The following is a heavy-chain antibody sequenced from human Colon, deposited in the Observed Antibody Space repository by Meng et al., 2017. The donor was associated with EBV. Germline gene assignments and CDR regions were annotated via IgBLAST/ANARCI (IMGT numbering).Heavy chain of an antibody. J-gene: IGHJ4*02. CDR3: ASFDHIPRRNYFDY. V-gene: IGHV4-30-4*01. D-gene: IGHD2-21*01. Sequence: QVQLQESGPGLVEPSQTRSLTCTVSGGSMSSGNYYWSWIRQPPGKGLEWIGYIHHSGSAYYNPSLKSRVSISVDTSKNQFPLNLNSMTAADTAVYYCASFDHIPRRNYFDYWGQGTLVTVSS. CDR1: GGSMSSGNYY. CDR2: IHHSGSA.